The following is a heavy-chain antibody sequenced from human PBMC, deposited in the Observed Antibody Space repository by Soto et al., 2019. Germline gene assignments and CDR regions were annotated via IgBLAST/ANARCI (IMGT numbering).Heavy chain of an antibody. CDR1: GFTFDDYA. CDR2: ISWNSGSI. Sequence: PGGSLRLSCAASGFTFDDYAMHWVRQAPGKGLEWVSGISWNSGSIGYAASVKGRFTISRDNAKNSLYLQMNSMRAEDTALYYCAKTSPSDIVVIPAAYYFDYWGQGTLFTVSS. J-gene: IGHJ4*02. D-gene: IGHD2-2*01. CDR3: AKTSPSDIVVIPAAYYFDY. V-gene: IGHV3-9*01.